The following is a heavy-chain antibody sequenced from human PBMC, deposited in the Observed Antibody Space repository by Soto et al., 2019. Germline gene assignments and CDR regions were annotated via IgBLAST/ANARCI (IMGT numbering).Heavy chain of an antibody. D-gene: IGHD6-13*01. CDR2: ISGSGGST. J-gene: IGHJ3*02. CDR1: GFTFSSYA. V-gene: IGHV3-23*01. CDR3: AKDSYSSSWPYAFDI. Sequence: GGSLRLSCAAPGFTFSSYAMSWVRQAPGKGLEWVSAISGSGGSTYYADSVKGRFTISRDNSKNTLYLQMNSLRAEDTAVYYCAKDSYSSSWPYAFDIWGQGTMVTVSS.